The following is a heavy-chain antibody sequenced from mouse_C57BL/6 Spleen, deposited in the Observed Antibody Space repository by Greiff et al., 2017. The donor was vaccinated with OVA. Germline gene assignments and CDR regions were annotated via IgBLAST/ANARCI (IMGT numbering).Heavy chain of an antibody. CDR2: IYPGSGST. Sequence: VQLQQPGAELVKPGASVKMSCKASGYTFTSYWITWVKQRPGQGLEWIGDIYPGSGSTNYNEKFKSKATLTVDTSSSTAYMQISRLTSEDSAVYYCAREDYYGSSGFAYWGQGTLVTVSA. CDR1: GYTFTSYW. J-gene: IGHJ3*01. CDR3: AREDYYGSSGFAY. V-gene: IGHV1-55*01. D-gene: IGHD1-1*01.